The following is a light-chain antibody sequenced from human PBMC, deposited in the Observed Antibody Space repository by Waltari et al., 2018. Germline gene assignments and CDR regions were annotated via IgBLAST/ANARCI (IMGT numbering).Light chain of an antibody. Sequence: DIQMTQHPSSLSASVGDKVTITCRASQTITKYLNWYQQKPGTAPKLLIYTTSSLHTGVPSRFSGSGFGTDFALTITDLQPEDFATYYCQQSFNHPRSFGGGTRVDLK. CDR2: TTS. CDR3: QQSFNHPRS. V-gene: IGKV1-39*01. CDR1: QTITKY. J-gene: IGKJ4*01.